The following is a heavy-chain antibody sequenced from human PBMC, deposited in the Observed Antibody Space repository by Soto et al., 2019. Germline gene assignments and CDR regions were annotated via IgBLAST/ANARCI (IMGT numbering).Heavy chain of an antibody. J-gene: IGHJ4*02. Sequence: QVQLQQWGAGLSKPSETLSLTCAVYGGSFSGYYWSWIRQPPGKGLEWIGEINHSGSTNYNPSLKSRVTISIDTSKNQFSLKLSSVTAADTAVYFCARVIAAAFDYWDQGTLVTVSS. V-gene: IGHV4-34*01. CDR1: GGSFSGYY. D-gene: IGHD6-13*01. CDR3: ARVIAAAFDY. CDR2: INHSGST.